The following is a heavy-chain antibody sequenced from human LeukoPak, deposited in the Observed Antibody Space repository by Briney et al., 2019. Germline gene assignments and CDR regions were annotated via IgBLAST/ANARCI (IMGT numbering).Heavy chain of an antibody. D-gene: IGHD2-8*01. CDR3: AREDCTIGAVCSSLLDH. Sequence: GSLRLSCAASGLTFSSNWMHWVRQVPGKGLVWVSRINSDASTINYADSVKGRFTISRDNAKNTLYLQMNNLRAEDTAVYYCAREDCTIGAVCSSLLDHWGRGTLVTVSS. CDR1: GLTFSSNW. CDR2: INSDASTI. J-gene: IGHJ4*02. V-gene: IGHV3-74*01.